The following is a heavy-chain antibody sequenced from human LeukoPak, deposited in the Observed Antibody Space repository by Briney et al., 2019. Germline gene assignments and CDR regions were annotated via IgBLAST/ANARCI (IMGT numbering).Heavy chain of an antibody. CDR3: ARDFRWSHYWYFDL. V-gene: IGHV3-33*08. Sequence: GGSLRLSCAASGFSFSSYAIHWVRQAPGKGLEWVAVIWYDGSNKYYADSVKGRFTISRDNSKNTLYLQMNSLRAEDTAVYYCARDFRWSHYWYFDLWGRGTLVTASS. D-gene: IGHD2-15*01. CDR2: IWYDGSNK. J-gene: IGHJ2*01. CDR1: GFSFSSYA.